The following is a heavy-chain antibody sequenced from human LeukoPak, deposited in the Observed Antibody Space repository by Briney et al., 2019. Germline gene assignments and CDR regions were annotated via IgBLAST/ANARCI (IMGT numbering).Heavy chain of an antibody. V-gene: IGHV4-34*01. J-gene: IGHJ4*02. CDR3: TRGQAVDVVVPAAMRADGIGARFGFDY. CDR2: INHSGST. Sequence: PSQTLSLTCAVYGGSFSGNYWNWIRQPPGQGLVWIGEINHSGSTNYNPSPQSRVTISVDTYKNQFSLELSSVTAADTAVFYCTRGQAVDVVVPAAMRADGIGARFGFDYWGQGTLVTVSS. D-gene: IGHD2-2*01. CDR1: GGSFSGNY.